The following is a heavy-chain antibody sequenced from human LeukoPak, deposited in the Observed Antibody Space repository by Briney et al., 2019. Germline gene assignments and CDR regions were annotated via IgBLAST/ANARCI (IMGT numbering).Heavy chain of an antibody. CDR1: GYTFTTSD. Sequence: ASVKVSCKASGYTFTTSDINWVRQAPGQGLQWMGWMNPNSGNAVYAQKFQGRVTMTRDMSTSTVYMELSSLRSEDTAVYYCATGGHVRVYDSSAYYGHYWGQGTLVTVSS. V-gene: IGHV1-8*01. J-gene: IGHJ4*02. CDR3: ATGGHVRVYDSSAYYGHY. D-gene: IGHD3-22*01. CDR2: MNPNSGNA.